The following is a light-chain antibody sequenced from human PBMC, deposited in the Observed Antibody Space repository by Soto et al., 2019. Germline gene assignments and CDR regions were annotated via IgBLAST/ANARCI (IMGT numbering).Light chain of an antibody. CDR2: GAS. J-gene: IGKJ1*01. Sequence: ESVLTQSPDTLSLSPGERATLSCRASQSVSSSYLAWYQQKPGQAPRLLIYGASSRATGIPDRFSGSGSGTDFTLTISRLEPEDFAVYYCQRYGSLWTFGQGTKVDIK. V-gene: IGKV3-20*01. CDR1: QSVSSSY. CDR3: QRYGSLWT.